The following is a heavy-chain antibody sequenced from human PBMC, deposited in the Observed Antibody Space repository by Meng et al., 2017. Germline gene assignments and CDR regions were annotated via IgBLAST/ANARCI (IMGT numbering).Heavy chain of an antibody. CDR1: GFTFSSDA. D-gene: IGHD5-18*01. J-gene: IGHJ4*02. V-gene: IGHV3-30*01. Sequence: GQLVASGGGVVQPGRSLRLSCAASGFTFSSDAMHWVRQAPGKGLEWVAVISYDGSNKYYADSVKGRFTISRDNSKNTLYLQMNSLRAEDTAVYYCARGPDTAMGIDYWGQGTLVTVSS. CDR3: ARGPDTAMGIDY. CDR2: ISYDGSNK.